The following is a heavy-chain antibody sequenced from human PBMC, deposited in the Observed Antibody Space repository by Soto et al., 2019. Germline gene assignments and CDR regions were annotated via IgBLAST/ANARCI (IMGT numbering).Heavy chain of an antibody. D-gene: IGHD6-13*01. Sequence: QITLKESGPTLVKPTQPLTLTCTFSGFSLSTSGVGVGWIRQPPGKALEWLALIFWDDDKRYSPSLKSRLTITKDTSKNQVVLTMTNMDPVDTATYYCAHSSSSSLRPEYYYYYYGMDVWGQGTTVTVSS. CDR2: IFWDDDK. V-gene: IGHV2-5*02. CDR1: GFSLSTSGVG. J-gene: IGHJ6*02. CDR3: AHSSSSSLRPEYYYYYYGMDV.